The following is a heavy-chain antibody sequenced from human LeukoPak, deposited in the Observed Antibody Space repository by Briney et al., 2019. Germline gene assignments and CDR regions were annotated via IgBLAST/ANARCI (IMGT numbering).Heavy chain of an antibody. V-gene: IGHV3-23*01. Sequence: GGSLRLSCAASGFTFSSYAMSWVRQAPGKGLEWVSAISGSGGSTYYADSVKGRFTISRDNAKNSLYLQMNSLRAEDTAVYYCAKGGQWLVRAHPDYWGQGTLVTVSS. J-gene: IGHJ4*02. CDR3: AKGGQWLVRAHPDY. CDR1: GFTFSSYA. CDR2: ISGSGGST. D-gene: IGHD6-19*01.